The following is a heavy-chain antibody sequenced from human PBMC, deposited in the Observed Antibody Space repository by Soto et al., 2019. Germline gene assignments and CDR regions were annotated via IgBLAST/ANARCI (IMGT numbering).Heavy chain of an antibody. V-gene: IGHV4-30-2*01. CDR1: GASISSGGYS. CDR3: ARERVVRGSDYYNSGMDV. D-gene: IGHD3-10*01. Sequence: SETLSLTCTISGASISSGGYSWTWIRQPPGKGLEWIGYTYHSGTSYSNPSLKSRVTISVDRSNNQFSLRLTSVTAADTAVYYCARERVVRGSDYYNSGMDVWGQGTTVTVSS. J-gene: IGHJ6*02. CDR2: TYHSGTS.